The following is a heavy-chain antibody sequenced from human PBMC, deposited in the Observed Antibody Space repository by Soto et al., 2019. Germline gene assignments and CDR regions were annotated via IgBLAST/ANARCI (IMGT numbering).Heavy chain of an antibody. CDR1: GFTFSSYG. Sequence: QVQLVESGGGVVQPGRSLRLSCAASGFTFSSYGIHWVRQAPGKGLEWVAVIWYDGSNKYYSDSVKGRFTISRDNPKNTLYLQMNSLRAEDTAVYYCARGDYYDSSGYYYRGKGAFDIWGQGTMVTVSS. D-gene: IGHD3-22*01. CDR2: IWYDGSNK. V-gene: IGHV3-33*01. J-gene: IGHJ3*02. CDR3: ARGDYYDSSGYYYRGKGAFDI.